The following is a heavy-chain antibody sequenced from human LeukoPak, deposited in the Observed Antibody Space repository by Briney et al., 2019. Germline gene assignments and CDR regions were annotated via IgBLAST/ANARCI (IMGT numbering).Heavy chain of an antibody. CDR2: FDPEDGET. CDR3: ATDRWEREAFDI. V-gene: IGHV1-24*01. CDR1: GYTLTELS. Sequence: EASVKVSCKVSGYTLTELSMHWVRQAPGKGLEWMGGFDPEDGETIYAQKFQGRVTMTEDTSTDTAYMELSSLRSEDTAVYYCATDRWEREAFDIWGQGTMVTVSS. D-gene: IGHD1-26*01. J-gene: IGHJ3*02.